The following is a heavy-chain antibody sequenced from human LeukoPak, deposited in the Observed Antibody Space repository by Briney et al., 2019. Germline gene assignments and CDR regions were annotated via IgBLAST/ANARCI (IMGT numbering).Heavy chain of an antibody. CDR3: AKVPSLYDYGDWPSFGY. CDR1: GFTFSSYA. D-gene: IGHD4-17*01. V-gene: IGHV3-23*01. CDR2: ISGSGGST. J-gene: IGHJ4*02. Sequence: PGGSLRLSCAASGFTFSSYAMSWVRQAPGKGLEWVSAISGSGGSTYYADSVKGRFTISRDNSKNTLYLQMNSLRAEDTAVYYCAKVPSLYDYGDWPSFGYWGQGTLVTVSS.